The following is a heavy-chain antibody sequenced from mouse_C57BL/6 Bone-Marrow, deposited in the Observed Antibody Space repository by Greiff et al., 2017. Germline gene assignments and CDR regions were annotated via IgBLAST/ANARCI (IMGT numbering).Heavy chain of an antibody. CDR1: GFSLTSYG. V-gene: IGHV2-2*01. CDR3: ARAPYGNSYWYFDV. D-gene: IGHD2-1*01. CDR2: IWSGGST. Sequence: VHLVESGPGLVQPSQSLSITCTVSGFSLTSYGVHWVRQSPGKGLAWLGVIWSGGSTDYNAAFISRPSISKDNSKSQVFFKMNSLQADDTAIYYCARAPYGNSYWYFDVWGTGTTGTVSS. J-gene: IGHJ1*03.